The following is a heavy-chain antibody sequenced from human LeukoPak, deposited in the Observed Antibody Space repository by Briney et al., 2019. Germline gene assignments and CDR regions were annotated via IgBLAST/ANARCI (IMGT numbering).Heavy chain of an antibody. CDR3: ARDQGSIAVAEFEY. V-gene: IGHV3-7*01. Sequence: PGGSLRLSCAASGFIFSNYWMSWVRQAPGKGLEWVAKIKRDGSEKYYVDSVKGRFTISRDNAKNSLYLQMNSLRVEDTAVYYCARDQGSIAVAEFEYWGQGILVTVSS. J-gene: IGHJ4*02. CDR2: IKRDGSEK. CDR1: GFIFSNYW. D-gene: IGHD6-19*01.